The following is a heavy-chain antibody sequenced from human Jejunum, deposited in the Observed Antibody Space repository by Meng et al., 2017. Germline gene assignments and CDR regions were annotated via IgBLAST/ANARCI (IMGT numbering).Heavy chain of an antibody. D-gene: IGHD1-26*01. Sequence: QGQLGQSGSELKKPGASVKVSCMASAYTFTNYDINWVRQAPGQGLEWMGWINTKTGNPMYAQGFTGRFVFSLDTSVSTAHLHISTLTPEDTAVYYCATSGGGFDYWGQGTLVTVSS. CDR2: INTKTGNP. CDR3: ATSGGGFDY. J-gene: IGHJ4*02. V-gene: IGHV7-4-1*02. CDR1: AYTFTNYD.